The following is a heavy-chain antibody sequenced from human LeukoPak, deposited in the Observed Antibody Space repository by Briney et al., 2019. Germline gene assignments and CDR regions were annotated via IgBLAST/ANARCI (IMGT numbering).Heavy chain of an antibody. V-gene: IGHV3-64*01. CDR3: ARSCSSTSCYSAY. Sequence: GGSLRLSCAASGFTFSSYAMHWVRQAPGKGLEYVSAISSNGGSTYYANSVKGRFTISRDNSKNTLYLQMGSLRAEDMVVYYCARSCSSTSCYSAYWGQGTLVTVSS. D-gene: IGHD2-2*02. CDR2: ISSNGGST. J-gene: IGHJ4*02. CDR1: GFTFSSYA.